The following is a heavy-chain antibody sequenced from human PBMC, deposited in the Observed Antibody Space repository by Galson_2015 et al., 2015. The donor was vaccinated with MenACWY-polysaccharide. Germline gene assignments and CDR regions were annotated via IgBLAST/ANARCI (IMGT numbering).Heavy chain of an antibody. D-gene: IGHD2-2*01. CDR3: AREYCSRTTSFGMDV. V-gene: IGHV3-30*04. CDR2: ISYDGSNK. J-gene: IGHJ6*02. Sequence: LEWVTVISYDGSNKYYAASVKGRFTISRDSSQNSFYLQMSSLRADDTAVYYCAREYCSRTTSFGMDVWGQGTTVTVFS.